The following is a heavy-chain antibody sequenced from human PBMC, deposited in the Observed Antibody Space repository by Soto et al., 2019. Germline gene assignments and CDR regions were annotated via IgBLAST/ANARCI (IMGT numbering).Heavy chain of an antibody. V-gene: IGHV4-61*08. CDR3: AREGVGGYDLRSVY. CDR1: GGSISSSGYY. CDR2: IYYSGST. J-gene: IGHJ4*02. Sequence: PSETLSLTCTVSGGSISSSGYYWSWIQQPPGKGLEWIGFIYYSGSTNYNPSLKSRVTISVDTSKNQFSLNLSSVTTADTAVYHCAREGVGGYDLRSVYWGQGTLVTVSS. D-gene: IGHD5-12*01.